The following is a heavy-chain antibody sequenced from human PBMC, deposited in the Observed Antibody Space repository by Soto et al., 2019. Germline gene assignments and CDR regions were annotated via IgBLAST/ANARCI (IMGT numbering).Heavy chain of an antibody. J-gene: IGHJ4*02. V-gene: IGHV3-23*01. CDR2: ISSSGGSA. CDR1: GFTFSSYG. Sequence: EVQLLESGGGLVQPGGSLRLSCAASGFTFSSYGMSWVRQAPGKGLEWVSAISSSGGSAYYADSVKGRFTISRDNSKNTLQMQMNSLRAEDTAVYYCARGATAPSYWGQGTLVTVSS. CDR3: ARGATAPSY.